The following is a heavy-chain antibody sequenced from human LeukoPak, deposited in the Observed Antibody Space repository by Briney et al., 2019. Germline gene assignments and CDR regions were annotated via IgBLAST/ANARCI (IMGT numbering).Heavy chain of an antibody. CDR3: ARDPLFGYSGYDGYYYYYMDV. D-gene: IGHD5-12*01. CDR2: INWNGGST. V-gene: IGHV3-20*04. CDR1: GFTFDDYG. J-gene: IGHJ6*03. Sequence: GGSLRLSCAASGFTFDDYGMSWVRQAPGKGLEWVSGINWNGGSTGYADSVKGRFTISRDNAKNSLYLQMNSLRAEDTAVYYCARDPLFGYSGYDGYYYYYMDVWGKGTTVTVSS.